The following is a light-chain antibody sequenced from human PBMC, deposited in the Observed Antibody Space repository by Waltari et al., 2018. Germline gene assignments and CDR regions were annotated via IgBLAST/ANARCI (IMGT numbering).Light chain of an antibody. CDR2: LGS. J-gene: IGKJ1*01. CDR3: MQSLQTLWT. Sequence: DIVVTQSPLSLPGTPGESASISCRSSQCLLHRNGNNYLDCYLQKPGQSPQLLIYLGSNRASGVPYRFSGSGSGTDFTLRISRVEAEDVGVYYCMQSLQTLWTFGQGTKVEIK. CDR1: QCLLHRNGNNY. V-gene: IGKV2-28*01.